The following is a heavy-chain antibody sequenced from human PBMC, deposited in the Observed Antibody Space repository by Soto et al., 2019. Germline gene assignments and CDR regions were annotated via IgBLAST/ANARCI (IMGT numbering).Heavy chain of an antibody. D-gene: IGHD3-10*01. CDR3: AGEVDYYGSGSYLIYYYGMDV. CDR1: GGSVSSGSYY. V-gene: IGHV4-61*01. Sequence: PSETLSLTCTVSGGSVSSGSYYWSWIRQPPGKGLEWIGYIYYSGSTNYNPSLKSRVTISVDTSKNQFSLNLSSVTAADTAVYYCAGEVDYYGSGSYLIYYYGMDVWGQGTTVTVSS. CDR2: IYYSGST. J-gene: IGHJ6*02.